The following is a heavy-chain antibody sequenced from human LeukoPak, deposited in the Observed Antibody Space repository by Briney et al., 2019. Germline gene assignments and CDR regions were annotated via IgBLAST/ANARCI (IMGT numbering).Heavy chain of an antibody. V-gene: IGHV3-30*18. CDR1: GFTFSSYG. CDR3: AKDSSLWFGELLYLDYFDY. J-gene: IGHJ4*02. CDR2: ISYDGSNK. D-gene: IGHD3-10*01. Sequence: PGGSLRLSCAASGFTFSSYGMHWVRQAPGKGLEWVAVISYDGSNKYYADSVKGRFTISRDNSKNTLYLQMNSLRAEDTAVYYCAKDSSLWFGELLYLDYFDYLGQGTLVTVSS.